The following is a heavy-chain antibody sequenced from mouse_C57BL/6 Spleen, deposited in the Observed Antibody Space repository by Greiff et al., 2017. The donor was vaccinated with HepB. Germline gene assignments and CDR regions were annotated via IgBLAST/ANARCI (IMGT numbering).Heavy chain of an antibody. Sequence: EVQLQESGPELVKPGASVKISCKASGYSFTGYYMNWVKQSPEKSLEWIGEINPSTGGTTYNQKFKAKATLAVDKSSSTAYMQRKSLTSEDSAVYYSGKQRGGCAMDYWGQGTSVTVSS. D-gene: IGHD3-1*01. J-gene: IGHJ4*01. CDR1: GYSFTGYY. CDR2: INPSTGGT. CDR3: GKQRGGCAMDY. V-gene: IGHV1-42*01.